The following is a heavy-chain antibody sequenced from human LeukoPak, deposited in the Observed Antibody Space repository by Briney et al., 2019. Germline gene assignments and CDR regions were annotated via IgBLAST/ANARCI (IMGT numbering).Heavy chain of an antibody. V-gene: IGHV3-7*03. CDR2: IKQDGSEK. D-gene: IGHD3/OR15-3a*01. CDR1: GLTFRNYG. J-gene: IGHJ4*02. Sequence: GGSLRLSCAASGLTFRNYGMNWVRQVPGQGLEWVANIKQDGSEKFYVASVKGRFTISRDNGKSSLYLQMNSLRAEDTALYYCATSYDMGWLIGYWGQGTLVTVSS. CDR3: ATSYDMGWLIGY.